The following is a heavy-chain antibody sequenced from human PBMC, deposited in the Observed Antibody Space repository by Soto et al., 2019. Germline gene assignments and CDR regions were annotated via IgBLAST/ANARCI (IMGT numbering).Heavy chain of an antibody. Sequence: GGSLRLSCGASGFTFSSYWMNWVRQAPGKGLEWVANIKQDGSETSYVDSVKGRFTISXXXXXXSXYXQXXSLRAEDTAVYYCASVDDSAWYTRDYWGQGTLVTVSS. CDR3: ASVDDSAWYTRDY. J-gene: IGHJ4*02. CDR2: IKQDGSET. D-gene: IGHD6-19*01. V-gene: IGHV3-7*01. CDR1: GFTFSSYW.